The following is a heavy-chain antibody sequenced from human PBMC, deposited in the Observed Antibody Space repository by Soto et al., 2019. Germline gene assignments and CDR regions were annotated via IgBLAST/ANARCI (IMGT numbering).Heavy chain of an antibody. CDR3: ARSVFGVVISYYYYGMDV. J-gene: IGHJ6*02. Sequence: SVKVSCKASGGTFSSYAISWVRQAPGQGLEWMGGIIPIFGTANYAQKFQGRVTITADESTSTAYMELSSPRSEDTAVYYCARSVFGVVISYYYYGMDVWGQGTTVTVSS. CDR1: GGTFSSYA. V-gene: IGHV1-69*13. D-gene: IGHD3-3*01. CDR2: IIPIFGTA.